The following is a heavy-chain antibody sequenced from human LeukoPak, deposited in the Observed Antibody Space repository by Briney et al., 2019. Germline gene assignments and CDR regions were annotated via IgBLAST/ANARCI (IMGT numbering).Heavy chain of an antibody. Sequence: GRSLRLSCGASGFSLSSYAMHWVRQAPGKGLEWVAVISYDGSNKYYADSVKGRFTISRDNSKNTLYLQMNSLRAEDTAVYYCARALYSMIVPPGYWGQGTLVTVSS. V-gene: IGHV3-30*04. D-gene: IGHD3-22*01. CDR1: GFSLSSYA. CDR2: ISYDGSNK. J-gene: IGHJ4*02. CDR3: ARALYSMIVPPGY.